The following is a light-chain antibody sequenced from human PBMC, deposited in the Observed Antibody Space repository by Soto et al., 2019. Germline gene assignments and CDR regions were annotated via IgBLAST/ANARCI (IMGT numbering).Light chain of an antibody. CDR1: QGIGST. J-gene: IGKJ1*01. Sequence: EIVMTQSPATLSVSPGEGATLSCRASQGIGSTLAWYQHKPGQTPRLLIYDASTRATGVPARFSGSGSGTEFTLTISSLQAEDVAVYYCQQYYSTPWTFGQGTKVEIK. V-gene: IGKV3-15*01. CDR3: QQYYSTPWT. CDR2: DAS.